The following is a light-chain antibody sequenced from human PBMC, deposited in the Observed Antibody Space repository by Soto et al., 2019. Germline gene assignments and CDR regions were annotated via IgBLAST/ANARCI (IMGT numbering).Light chain of an antibody. CDR1: QSIGDS. J-gene: IGKJ1*01. CDR2: DVS. CDR3: QHYNSYSEV. Sequence: DIQMTQSPSTLSASVGDRVTITCRASQSIGDSLAWYQQKPGKAPYLLISDVSSLKSGVPSRFSGSGSGTEFTLTISSLQPDDFATYYCQHYNSYSEVFGQGTKVDIK. V-gene: IGKV1-5*01.